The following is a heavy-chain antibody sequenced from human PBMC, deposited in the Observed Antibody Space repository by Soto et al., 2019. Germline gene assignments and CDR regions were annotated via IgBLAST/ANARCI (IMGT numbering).Heavy chain of an antibody. CDR1: EFIFRGYE. Sequence: DVPLVESGGGLVQPGGSLRLSCAVSEFIFRGYEMNWVRQAPGKGLEWISYISSSGSTTYYADSVKGRFTISRDNAKHSLYLQMNSLRAEDTAVYYCARDLSRADWETFFDYWGQGTLVTVSS. D-gene: IGHD3-9*01. CDR3: ARDLSRADWETFFDY. V-gene: IGHV3-48*03. CDR2: ISSSGSTT. J-gene: IGHJ4*02.